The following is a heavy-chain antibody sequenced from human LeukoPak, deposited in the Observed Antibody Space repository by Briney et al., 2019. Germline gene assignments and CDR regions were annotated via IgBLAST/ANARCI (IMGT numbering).Heavy chain of an antibody. CDR2: IYSGGST. CDR3: ARGGEDV. Sequence: GGSLRLSCTASGFTVSSNYMNWVRQAPGKGLEWVSVIYSGGSTYYVGSVKGRFTISRDDSKNTLYLQMNSLRAEDTAVYYCARGGEDVWGKGTTVTVSS. J-gene: IGHJ6*04. CDR1: GFTVSSNY. D-gene: IGHD3-16*01. V-gene: IGHV3-53*01.